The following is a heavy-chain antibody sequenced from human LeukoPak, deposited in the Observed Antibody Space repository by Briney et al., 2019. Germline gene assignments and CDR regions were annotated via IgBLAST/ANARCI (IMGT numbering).Heavy chain of an antibody. V-gene: IGHV3-9*01. D-gene: IGHD6-19*01. CDR1: GFTFDDYA. CDR2: ISWNSGSI. CDR3: AKDISVLRIAVAGRAFGY. J-gene: IGHJ4*02. Sequence: PGRSLRLSCAASGFTFDDYAMHWVRQAPGKGLEWVSGISWNSGSIGYADSVKGRFTISRDNAKNSLYLQMNSLRAEDTALYYCAKDISVLRIAVAGRAFGYWGQGTLVTVSS.